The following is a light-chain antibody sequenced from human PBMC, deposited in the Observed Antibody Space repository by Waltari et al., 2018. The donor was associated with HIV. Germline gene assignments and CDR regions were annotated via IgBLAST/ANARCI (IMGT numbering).Light chain of an antibody. CDR2: EVS. J-gene: IGKJ5*01. CDR3: MQSIQRPIT. Sequence: DIVMTHVPVSLSVPAGQPASLSFTSRQSLLLTDGKTYLLGFLQKPGQPPQLLISEVSYRFSGVPDRFSGSGAGTDFTLKISRVAAEYVGVYYCMQSIQRPITFGQGTRLDLK. CDR1: QSLLLTDGKTY. V-gene: IGKV2D-29*01.